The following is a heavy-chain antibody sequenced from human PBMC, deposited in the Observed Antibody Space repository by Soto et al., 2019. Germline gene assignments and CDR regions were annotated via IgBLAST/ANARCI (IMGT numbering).Heavy chain of an antibody. CDR2: ISSSSSYI. D-gene: IGHD3-3*01. Sequence: GGSLRLSCAASGFTFSSYSRNWVRQAPGKGLEWVSSISSSSSYIYYADSVKGRFTISRDNAKNSLYLQMNSLRAEDTAVYYCARENGGRITIFGVVIDYFDYWGQGTLVTVSS. J-gene: IGHJ4*02. V-gene: IGHV3-21*01. CDR1: GFTFSSYS. CDR3: ARENGGRITIFGVVIDYFDY.